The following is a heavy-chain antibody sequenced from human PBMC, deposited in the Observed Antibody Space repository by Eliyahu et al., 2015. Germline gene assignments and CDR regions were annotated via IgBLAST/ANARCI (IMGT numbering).Heavy chain of an antibody. CDR3: ARSWDEKCSGGDCLTAFEI. Sequence: QVQLQESGPGLVRPSETLSLTCTVSGGSVSYYYWXWXRQPPGKGLEWIGYIYYGGSAKYNPXNPSLTSRVTISEDLSKSQFSLSLSSVTAADTALYFCARSWDEKCSGGDCLTAFEIWGQGTMVTVSS. CDR2: IYYGGSA. CDR1: GGSVSYYY. J-gene: IGHJ3*02. V-gene: IGHV4-59*02. D-gene: IGHD2-21*02.